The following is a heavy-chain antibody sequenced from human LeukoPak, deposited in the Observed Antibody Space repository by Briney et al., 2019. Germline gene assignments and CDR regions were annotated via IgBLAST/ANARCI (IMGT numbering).Heavy chain of an antibody. V-gene: IGHV1-18*01. D-gene: IGHD6-13*01. J-gene: IGHJ4*02. CDR3: ATDPALSSSWYN. CDR2: ISAYYGDT. Sequence: ASVKVSCKASGYTFTSNGISWVRQAPGQGLEWMGWISAYYGDTNYPQKLQGRVTMTTDTSTSTAYMELRSLRSDDTAVYYCATDPALSSSWYNWGQGTLVTVSS. CDR1: GYTFTSNG.